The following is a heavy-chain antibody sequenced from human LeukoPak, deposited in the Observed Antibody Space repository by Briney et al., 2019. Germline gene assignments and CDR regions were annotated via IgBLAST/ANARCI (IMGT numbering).Heavy chain of an antibody. CDR2: INPSGGST. Sequence: ASVKVSCKASGYTFTSYYMHWVRQAPGQGLEWMGIINPSGGSTSYAQKFQGRVTMTRDTSTSTVYMELSSLRSEDTAVYYCARPYCSGGSCYRVFDYWGQGTLVTVSS. D-gene: IGHD2-15*01. V-gene: IGHV1-46*01. J-gene: IGHJ4*02. CDR1: GYTFTSYY. CDR3: ARPYCSGGSCYRVFDY.